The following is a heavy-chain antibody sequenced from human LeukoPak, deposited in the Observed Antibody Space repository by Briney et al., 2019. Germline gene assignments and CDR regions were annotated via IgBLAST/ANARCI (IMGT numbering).Heavy chain of an antibody. J-gene: IGHJ4*02. D-gene: IGHD3-22*01. V-gene: IGHV3-66*01. CDR2: FFSGGTI. CDR3: AREDYADSRGYYSSGDY. Sequence: GGSLRLSCAASGFTISNYYMSWVRQAPGKGLEWLSVFFSGGTIYYADAVKGRFTISRDNSENTLYLQMNSLRVEDTAIYYCAREDYADSRGYYSSGDYWGQGTLVTVSS. CDR1: GFTISNYY.